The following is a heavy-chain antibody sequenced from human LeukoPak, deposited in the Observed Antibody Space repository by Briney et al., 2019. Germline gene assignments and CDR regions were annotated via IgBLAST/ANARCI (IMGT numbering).Heavy chain of an antibody. J-gene: IGHJ5*02. V-gene: IGHV4-59*01. Sequence: SETLSLTCTVSGGSISSYYWIWIRQPPGKGLEWIGYIYYSGSTNYNPSLKSRVTISVDTSKNQFSLKLSSVTAADTAVYYCARIAVAEGFDPWGQGTLVTVSS. CDR2: IYYSGST. CDR3: ARIAVAEGFDP. CDR1: GGSISSYY. D-gene: IGHD6-19*01.